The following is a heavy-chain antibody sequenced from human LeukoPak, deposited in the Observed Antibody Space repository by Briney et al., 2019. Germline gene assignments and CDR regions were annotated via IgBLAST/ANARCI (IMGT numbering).Heavy chain of an antibody. V-gene: IGHV1-2*02. J-gene: IGHJ5*02. CDR1: GYTFTDYY. Sequence: GASVKVSCKASGYTFTDYYMHWVRQAPGQGLAWMGWINPKTGATKYAQKFQGRVTMTRDTSISTAYMDLSRLRSDDMAIYYCARDEGYSSGWPANWFDPWGQGTLITVSS. CDR2: INPKTGAT. CDR3: ARDEGYSSGWPANWFDP. D-gene: IGHD6-19*01.